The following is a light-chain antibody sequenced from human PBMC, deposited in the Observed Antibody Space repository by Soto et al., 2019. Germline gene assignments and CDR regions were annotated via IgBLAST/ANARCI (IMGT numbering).Light chain of an antibody. V-gene: IGKV3-20*01. J-gene: IGKJ1*01. CDR3: HQYQDSPRT. Sequence: EIVLTQSPGTLSLSPGERVTLSCRVSQSISSSYLAWYQQKPGQAPRLLMYATSSRATGVPDRFSGSGSGTDFTLTLNRLEPEDLAIYYCHQYQDSPRTFGQGTKVEI. CDR2: ATS. CDR1: QSISSSY.